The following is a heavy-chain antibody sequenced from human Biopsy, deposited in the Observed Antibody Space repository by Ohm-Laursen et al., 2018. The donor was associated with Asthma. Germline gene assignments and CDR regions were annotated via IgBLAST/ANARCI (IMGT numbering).Heavy chain of an antibody. J-gene: IGHJ2*01. CDR1: GDAMSTSGSY. V-gene: IGHV4-39*02. CDR3: ARAVSSSSYWYFDL. Sequence: SETLSLTWIVSGDAMSTSGSYWGWIRQSPGKGLEWIGSIYYSGRTYYNPSLESRVTISADTSKNHFSLKATSVTAADTAVYYCARAVSSSSYWYFDLWGRGDLVTVSS. CDR2: IYYSGRT. D-gene: IGHD6-6*01.